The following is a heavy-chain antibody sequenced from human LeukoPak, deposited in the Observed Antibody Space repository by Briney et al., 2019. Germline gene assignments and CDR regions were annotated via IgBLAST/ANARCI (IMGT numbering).Heavy chain of an antibody. CDR1: GFTVSSYS. J-gene: IGHJ4*02. Sequence: GGSLRLSCAASGFTVSSYSINWVRQAPREGLEWVSSISSSSSYIYYADSVKGRSSISRDNAKNSLYLQMNRLRAEDTAVYYCARGLYWGQGTLVTVSS. CDR2: ISSSSSYI. CDR3: ARGLY. V-gene: IGHV3-21*01.